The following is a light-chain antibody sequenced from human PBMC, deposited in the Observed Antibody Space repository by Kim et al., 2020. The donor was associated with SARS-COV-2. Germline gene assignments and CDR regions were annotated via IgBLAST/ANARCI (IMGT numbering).Light chain of an antibody. Sequence: GQTVMIKCQQESRRSYYAARYQQKPGQAAVLVIYDKNNRRSAVPARFSASSTGSTTSLTITGAQEEDEADYYCSTRDNSDNHAVFGGGTQLTVL. J-gene: IGLJ2*01. CDR2: DKN. V-gene: IGLV3-19*01. CDR3: STRDNSDNHAV. CDR1: SRRSYY.